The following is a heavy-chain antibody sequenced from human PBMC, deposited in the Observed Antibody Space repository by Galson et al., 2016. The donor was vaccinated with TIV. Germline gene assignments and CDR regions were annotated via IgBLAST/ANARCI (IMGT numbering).Heavy chain of an antibody. V-gene: IGHV3-7*01. CDR3: SRGRHVDY. J-gene: IGHJ4*02. CDR1: GFTFNTYW. CDR2: IKQDGSEK. Sequence: SVRLSCAASGFTFNTYWMIWVRQAPGKGLEWVANIKQDGSEKYYVDSVKGRFTISRDNARNSLYLQMNSLRVEDTAVYYCSRGRHVDYWGQGTLVTVSS.